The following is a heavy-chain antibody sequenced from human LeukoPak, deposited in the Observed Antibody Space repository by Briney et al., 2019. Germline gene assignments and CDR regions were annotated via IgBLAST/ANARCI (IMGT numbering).Heavy chain of an antibody. CDR1: GFTFSSFW. V-gene: IGHV3-74*01. Sequence: GGSLRLSCAASGFTFSSFWMHWVCQAPGKGLVWVSHTNSDGSTTDYADSVRGRFTIPRDNAKNTLFLQMNSLTVEDTAVYYCGRGMRDYYGLDYWGQGILVTVSS. J-gene: IGHJ4*02. CDR2: TNSDGSTT. D-gene: IGHD3-10*01. CDR3: GRGMRDYYGLDY.